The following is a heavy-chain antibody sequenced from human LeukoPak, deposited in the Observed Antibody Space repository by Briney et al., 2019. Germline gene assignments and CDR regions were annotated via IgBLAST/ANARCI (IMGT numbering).Heavy chain of an antibody. CDR2: IKQYGSEK. D-gene: IGHD3-10*01. V-gene: IGHV3-7*01. J-gene: IGHJ3*02. CDR1: GFTFSNYW. Sequence: GGSLRLSCAASGFTFSNYWMSWVRQAPGKGLEWVANIKQYGSEKYYVDSVKGRFTISRDNAKNSLYLQMNSLRAEDTAVYYCARGDYFGSGTSFIDAFDIWGHGTMVTVS. CDR3: ARGDYFGSGTSFIDAFDI.